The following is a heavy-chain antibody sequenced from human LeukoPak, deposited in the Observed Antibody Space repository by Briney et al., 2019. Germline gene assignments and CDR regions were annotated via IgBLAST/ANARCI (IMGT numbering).Heavy chain of an antibody. CDR1: GFSYSTFA. Sequence: GGSLRLSCAASGFSYSTFAMSWVRQAPGKGLEWVSGIVGNGLPTYYADSVRGRFTISRDNAKDTLHLQMNSLRVEDTAVYYCAKTPGYYYDSSVVDYWGQGTLVTVSS. J-gene: IGHJ4*02. CDR3: AKTPGYYYDSSVVDY. D-gene: IGHD3-22*01. CDR2: IVGNGLPT. V-gene: IGHV3-23*01.